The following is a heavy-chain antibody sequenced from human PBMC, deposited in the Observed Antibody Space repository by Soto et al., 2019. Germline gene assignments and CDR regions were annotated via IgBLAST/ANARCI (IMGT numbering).Heavy chain of an antibody. J-gene: IGHJ6*03. D-gene: IGHD3-10*01. V-gene: IGHV3-53*04. Sequence: GGSLRLSCAASGFTVSSNYMSWVRQAPGKGLEWVSVIYSGGSTYYADSVKGRFTISRHNSKNTLYLQMNSLRAEDTAVYYCARVHYYGSGRGNYYYYYMDVWGKGTTVTVSS. CDR1: GFTVSSNY. CDR3: ARVHYYGSGRGNYYYYYMDV. CDR2: IYSGGST.